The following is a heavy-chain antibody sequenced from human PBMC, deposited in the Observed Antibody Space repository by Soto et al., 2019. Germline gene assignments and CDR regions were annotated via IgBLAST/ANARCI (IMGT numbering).Heavy chain of an antibody. CDR2: IIPIFGTA. CDR1: GGTFSSYA. Sequence: ASVKVSCKASGGTFSSYAISWVRQAPGQGLEWMGGIIPIFGTANYAQKFQGRVTITADKSTSTAYMELSSLRSEDTAVYYCARERSYSSSSDDAFDIWGQGTMVTVSS. CDR3: ARERSYSSSSDDAFDI. D-gene: IGHD6-6*01. J-gene: IGHJ3*02. V-gene: IGHV1-69*06.